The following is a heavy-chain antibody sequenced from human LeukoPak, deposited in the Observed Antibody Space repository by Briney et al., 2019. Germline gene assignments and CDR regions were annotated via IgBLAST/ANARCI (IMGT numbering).Heavy chain of an antibody. V-gene: IGHV1-3*04. D-gene: IGHD5-12*01. J-gene: IGHJ4*02. Sequence: ASVKVSCKASGYFFTSYAIHWVRQAPGQRLEWMGWINTGNGNTKYSQKFQGRVTITRDTSASTAYMELSSLRSEDTAVYYCARDRDTVATTGASVYWGQGTLVTVSS. CDR3: ARDRDTVATTGASVY. CDR1: GYFFTSYA. CDR2: INTGNGNT.